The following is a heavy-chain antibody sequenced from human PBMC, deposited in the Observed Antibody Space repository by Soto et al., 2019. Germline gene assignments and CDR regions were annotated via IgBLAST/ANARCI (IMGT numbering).Heavy chain of an antibody. CDR2: ISYDGSNK. J-gene: IGHJ4*02. CDR1: GFTFSSYG. CDR3: AKGHIVVVPAAHQRPFGVDY. V-gene: IGHV3-30*18. D-gene: IGHD2-2*01. Sequence: PGGSLRLSCAASGFTFSSYGMHWVRQAPGKGLEWVAVISYDGSNKYYADSVKGRFTISRDNSKNTLYLQMNSLRAEDTAVYYCAKGHIVVVPAAHQRPFGVDYWGQGTLVTVSS.